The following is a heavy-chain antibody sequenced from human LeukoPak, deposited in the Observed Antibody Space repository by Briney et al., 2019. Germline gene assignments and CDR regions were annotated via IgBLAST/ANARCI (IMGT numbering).Heavy chain of an antibody. V-gene: IGHV3-20*04. CDR3: ASSLPGSYWFDP. Sequence: PGGSLRLSCAASGFTFDDYGMSWVRQAPGKGLEWVSGINWNGGSTGYADSVKGRFTISRDNAKNSLYLQMNSLRAEDTALYYCASSLPGSYWFDPWGQGTLVTVSS. CDR2: INWNGGST. D-gene: IGHD1-26*01. CDR1: GFTFDDYG. J-gene: IGHJ5*02.